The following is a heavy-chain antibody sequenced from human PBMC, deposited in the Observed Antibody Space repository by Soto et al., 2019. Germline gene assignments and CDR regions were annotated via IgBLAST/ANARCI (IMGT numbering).Heavy chain of an antibody. D-gene: IGHD4-17*01. Sequence: VQLVESGGGLVQPGGSLRLSCAASGFTFSSYAMNWVRQAPGKGREWVSYISSSGSTIYYADSVKGRFTISRDNAKNSLYLQMNSLRAEDTAVYYCAREADYGGNRGLGYWGQGTLVTVSS. V-gene: IGHV3-48*03. CDR3: AREADYGGNRGLGY. CDR1: GFTFSSYA. CDR2: ISSSGSTI. J-gene: IGHJ4*02.